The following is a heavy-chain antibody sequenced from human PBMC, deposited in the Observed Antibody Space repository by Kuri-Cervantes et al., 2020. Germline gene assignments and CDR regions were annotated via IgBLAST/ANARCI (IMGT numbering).Heavy chain of an antibody. CDR1: GGSMSSHY. V-gene: IGHV4-59*08. D-gene: IGHD3-3*01. CDR3: ARHATDMTIFGVVITPYGMDV. J-gene: IGHJ6*02. Sequence: GSLRLSCTVSGGSMSSHYWTWIRQSPGKGLEWIGYIYYTGTTNYNPSLKRRVTMSVDTFTKQFSLKLSSVTAADTAVYYCARHATDMTIFGVVITPYGMDVWGQGTTVTVSS. CDR2: IYYTGTT.